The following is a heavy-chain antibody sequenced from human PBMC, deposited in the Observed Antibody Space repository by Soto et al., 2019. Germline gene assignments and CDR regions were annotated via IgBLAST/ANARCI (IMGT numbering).Heavy chain of an antibody. J-gene: IGHJ4*02. V-gene: IGHV4-30-2*01. CDR1: GASITFGGYS. Sequence: QLQLHESGAGLVKPSQTLSLTCTVSGASITFGGYSWSWIRQTPGQGLEWIGYINHLDTTFYNTSIESCRTLSIDGAKNHCSLSLHSMSAADMAVYACARGVGSDSFDYWGQGILGSVS. CDR3: ARGVGSDSFDY. D-gene: IGHD2-2*03. CDR2: INHLDTT.